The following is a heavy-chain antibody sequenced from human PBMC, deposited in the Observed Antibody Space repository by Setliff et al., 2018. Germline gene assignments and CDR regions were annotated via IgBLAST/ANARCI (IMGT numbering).Heavy chain of an antibody. CDR1: GGSISNYY. Sequence: PSETLSLTCTVSGGSISNYYWSWIRQPAGKGLEWIGRIYTSGSTNYNPSLKSRVTMSVDTSKNQFSLKLSSVTAADTAVYYCAREQWLDPPGYYCMDVWAKGTTVTVS. CDR2: IYTSGST. V-gene: IGHV4-4*07. D-gene: IGHD6-19*01. CDR3: AREQWLDPPGYYCMDV. J-gene: IGHJ6*03.